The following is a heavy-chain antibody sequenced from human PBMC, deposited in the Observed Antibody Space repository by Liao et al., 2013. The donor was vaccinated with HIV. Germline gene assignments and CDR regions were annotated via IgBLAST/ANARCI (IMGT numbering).Heavy chain of an antibody. CDR2: LYASGST. V-gene: IGHV4-4*07. D-gene: IGHD3-10*01. Sequence: QVQLQESGPGLVKPSETLSLTCTVSGDSISGYYWNWIRQPAGKGLEWIGRLYASGSTNHNPSLKSRVAMSVDTSKNQFSLKLSSVTAADTAVYYCARVSMVRGVILLFDYWGQGTLVTVSS. CDR3: ARVSMVRGVILLFDY. J-gene: IGHJ4*02. CDR1: GDSISGYY.